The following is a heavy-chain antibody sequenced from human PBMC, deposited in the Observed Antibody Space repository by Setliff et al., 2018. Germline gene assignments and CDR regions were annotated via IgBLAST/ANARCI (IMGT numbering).Heavy chain of an antibody. Sequence: PSETLSLTCTVSGYSNSSGHYWGWIRQPPGKGLEWIGSISHSGSTYYNPSLRSRVTISLDTSKNQFSPKLTSVTAADTAVYYCAGGRRYDYGWDFDYWGQGTLVTVSS. CDR3: AGGRRYDYGWDFDY. J-gene: IGHJ4*02. CDR1: GYSNSSGHY. V-gene: IGHV4-38-2*02. CDR2: ISHSGST. D-gene: IGHD4-17*01.